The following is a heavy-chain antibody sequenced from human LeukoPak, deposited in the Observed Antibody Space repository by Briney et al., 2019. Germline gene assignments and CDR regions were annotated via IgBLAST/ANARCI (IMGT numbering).Heavy chain of an antibody. Sequence: ASVKVSCKASGYTFTGYYMHWVRQAPGQGLEWMRGINPNSGGTNYAQKFQGRVTMTRDTSISTAYMELSRLRSDDTAVYYCARGDREYYDSSGYFVHWGQGTLVTVSS. V-gene: IGHV1-2*02. CDR3: ARGDREYYDSSGYFVH. CDR2: INPNSGGT. J-gene: IGHJ4*02. D-gene: IGHD3-22*01. CDR1: GYTFTGYY.